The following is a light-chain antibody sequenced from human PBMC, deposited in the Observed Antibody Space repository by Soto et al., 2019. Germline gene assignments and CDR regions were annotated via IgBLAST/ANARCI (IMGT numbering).Light chain of an antibody. Sequence: QTVVTQEPSFSVSPGGTVTLTCGLSSGSVSTSYYPSWYQQTPGQAPRTLMHSSNTRSSGVPDRFSGSILGNKAALTITGDQADDAADYYCALYLGGGIWVFGGGTKLTVL. CDR3: ALYLGGGIWV. J-gene: IGLJ3*02. CDR1: SGSVSTSYY. CDR2: SSN. V-gene: IGLV8-61*01.